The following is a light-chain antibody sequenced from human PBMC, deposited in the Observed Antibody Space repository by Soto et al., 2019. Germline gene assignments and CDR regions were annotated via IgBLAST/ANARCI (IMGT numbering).Light chain of an antibody. V-gene: IGLV2-14*01. Sequence: QSVLAQPASVSGSPGQSITISCTGTSSDIGYYDYVSWYQHHSGKAPKLIIYGVTTRPSGISGRFSASKSGLTASLTISGLQPEDEADYYCSSFTSNRIYVFGPGTKVTVL. CDR2: GVT. CDR1: SSDIGYYDY. CDR3: SSFTSNRIYV. J-gene: IGLJ1*01.